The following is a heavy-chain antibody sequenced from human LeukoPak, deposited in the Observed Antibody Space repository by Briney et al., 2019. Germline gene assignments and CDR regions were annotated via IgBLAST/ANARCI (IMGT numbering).Heavy chain of an antibody. V-gene: IGHV3-66*01. CDR1: GFTVSSNY. D-gene: IGHD5-24*01. CDR2: IYSGGST. CDR3: ARVRDGYTFDY. J-gene: IGHJ4*02. Sequence: GGSLGLSCAASGFTVSSNYMSWVRQAPGKGLEWVSVIYSGGSTYYADSVKGRFTISRDNSKNTLYLQMNSLRAEDTAVYYCARVRDGYTFDYWGQGTLVTVSS.